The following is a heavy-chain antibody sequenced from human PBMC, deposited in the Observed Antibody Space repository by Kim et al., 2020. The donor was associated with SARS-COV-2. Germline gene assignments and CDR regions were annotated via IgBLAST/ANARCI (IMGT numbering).Heavy chain of an antibody. CDR3: ARNVLRYFDWFPVDY. V-gene: IGHV3-30*04. D-gene: IGHD3-9*01. Sequence: GGSLRLSCAASGFTFSSYAMHWVRQAPGKGLEWVAVISYDGSNKYYADSVKGRFTISRDNSKNTLYLRMNSLRAEDTAVYYCARNVLRYFDWFPVDYWGQGTLVTVSS. J-gene: IGHJ4*02. CDR2: ISYDGSNK. CDR1: GFTFSSYA.